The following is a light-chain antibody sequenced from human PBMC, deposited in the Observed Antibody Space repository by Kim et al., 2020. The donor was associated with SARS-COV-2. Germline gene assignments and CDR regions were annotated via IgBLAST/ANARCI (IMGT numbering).Light chain of an antibody. CDR1: QRVSSA. CDR3: QQCKNWPLT. J-gene: IGKJ4*01. V-gene: IGKV3-11*01. Sequence: LSRGERATPSCRARQRVSSAVAWYKHKPGQSPMLLIYDASTRATGIPARFTGSGSGTEFTLTISSLEPEDFAVYYCQQCKNWPLTFGGGTKVDIK. CDR2: DAS.